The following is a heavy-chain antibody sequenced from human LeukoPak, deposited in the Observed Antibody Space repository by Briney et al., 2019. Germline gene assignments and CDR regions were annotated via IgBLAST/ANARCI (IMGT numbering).Heavy chain of an antibody. D-gene: IGHD3-10*01. CDR3: ARGTLGGCLIYYYYYYMDV. CDR1: GGSISSYY. V-gene: IGHV4-59*01. Sequence: SETLSLTCTVSGGSISSYYWSWIRQPPGKGLEWIGYIYYSGSTNYNPSLKSRVTISVDTSKNQFSLKLSSVTAADTAVYYCARGTLGGCLIYYYYYYMDVWGEGTTVTVSS. J-gene: IGHJ6*03. CDR2: IYYSGST.